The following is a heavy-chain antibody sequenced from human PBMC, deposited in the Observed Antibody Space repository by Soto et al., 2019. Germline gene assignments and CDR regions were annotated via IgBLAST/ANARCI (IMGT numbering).Heavy chain of an antibody. CDR1: GFTFSSAW. Sequence: EVQLVESGGDLATPGGSLRLSCATSGFTFSSAWMSWVRQAPGEGLEWVGRINSKADGETIEYAAPGKGRFPSSRDDSKATDFLQMNSRKAEDKAIYYGAADIPPPQGPSYPIDYWGQGTLVTVSS. D-gene: IGHD1-26*01. CDR3: AADIPPPQGPSYPIDY. J-gene: IGHJ4*02. CDR2: INSKADGETI. V-gene: IGHV3-15*01.